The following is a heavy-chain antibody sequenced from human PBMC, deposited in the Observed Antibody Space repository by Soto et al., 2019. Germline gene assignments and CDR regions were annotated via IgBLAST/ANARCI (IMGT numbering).Heavy chain of an antibody. CDR1: GFTFSSYS. J-gene: IGHJ4*02. Sequence: PGGSLRLSCAASGFTFSSYSMNWVRQAPGKGLEWVSYISSSSITIYYADSVKGRFTISRDNAKNSLYLQMDTLRDEDTAVYYCARVTYYYGSVGHFYFDLWGQGTMVTV. CDR3: ARVTYYYGSVGHFYFDL. D-gene: IGHD3-10*01. V-gene: IGHV3-48*02. CDR2: ISSSSITI.